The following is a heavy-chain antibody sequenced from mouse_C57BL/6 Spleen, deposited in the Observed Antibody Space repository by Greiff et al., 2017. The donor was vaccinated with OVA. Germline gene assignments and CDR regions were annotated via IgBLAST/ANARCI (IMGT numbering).Heavy chain of an antibody. D-gene: IGHD1-1*01. Sequence: VQLQQSGAELVKPGASVKLSCKASGYTFTSYWMQWVKQRPGQGLEWIGEIDPSDSYTNYNQKFKGKATLTVDTSSSTAYMQLSSLTSEDSAVYYCARGRDYYGSRGFAYWGQGTLVTVSA. V-gene: IGHV1-50*01. CDR1: GYTFTSYW. CDR3: ARGRDYYGSRGFAY. CDR2: IDPSDSYT. J-gene: IGHJ3*01.